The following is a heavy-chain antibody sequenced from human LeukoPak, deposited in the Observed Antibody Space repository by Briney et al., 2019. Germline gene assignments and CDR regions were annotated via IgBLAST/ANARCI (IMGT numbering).Heavy chain of an antibody. D-gene: IGHD4-17*01. J-gene: IGHJ3*02. CDR2: ISYDGSNK. CDR3: ARMTTVTPRAFDI. V-gene: IGHV3-30-3*01. Sequence: GGSLRLSCAASGFTFSSYAMHWVRQATGKGLEWVAVISYDGSNKYYADSAKGRFTISRDNSKNTLYLQMNSLRAEDTALYYCARMTTVTPRAFDIWGQGTVVTVSS. CDR1: GFTFSSYA.